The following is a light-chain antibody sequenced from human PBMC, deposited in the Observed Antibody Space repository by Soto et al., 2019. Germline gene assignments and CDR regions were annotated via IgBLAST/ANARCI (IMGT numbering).Light chain of an antibody. Sequence: EIVLTQSPGTLSLSPGERATLSCSASQRVSSSNLAWYQQKTGLAPRLLIDGATSRATGSPDRISGSGSGTAFSLTISRLEPEDFAVYSCHQYGSPPPWTFGQGTKVEIK. V-gene: IGKV3-20*01. CDR3: HQYGSPPPWT. CDR1: QRVSSSN. J-gene: IGKJ1*01. CDR2: GAT.